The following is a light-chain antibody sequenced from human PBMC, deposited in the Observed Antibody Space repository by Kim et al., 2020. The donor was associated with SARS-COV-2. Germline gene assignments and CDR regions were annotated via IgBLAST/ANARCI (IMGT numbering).Light chain of an antibody. CDR1: QSVSSGY. CDR3: QQYGNSPWT. J-gene: IGKJ1*01. Sequence: EIVLTQSPVTLSLSPGERATLSCRASQSVSSGYVAWYQQKPGQAPRLLIYAASVRAIGIPDRFSGSGSVTDFTLTISRLEPDDFALYYCQQYGNSPWTFGLGTKVDIK. V-gene: IGKV3-20*01. CDR2: AAS.